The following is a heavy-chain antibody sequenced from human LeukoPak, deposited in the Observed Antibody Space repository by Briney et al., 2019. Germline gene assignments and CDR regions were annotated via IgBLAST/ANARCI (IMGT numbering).Heavy chain of an antibody. CDR1: GFTFGDYA. D-gene: IGHD4-17*01. J-gene: IGHJ6*04. V-gene: IGHV3-49*04. CDR2: IRSKAYGGTT. CDR3: TRDYGDYNYYYYYGMDV. Sequence: PGGSLRLSCTASGFTFGDYAMSWVRQAPGKGLEWVGFIRSKAYGGTTEYAASVKGRFTISRDDSKSIAYLQMNSLKTEDTAMYYCTRDYGDYNYYYYYGMDVWGKGTTVTVSS.